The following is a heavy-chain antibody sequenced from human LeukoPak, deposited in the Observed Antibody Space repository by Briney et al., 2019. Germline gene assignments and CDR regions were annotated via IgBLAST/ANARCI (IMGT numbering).Heavy chain of an antibody. CDR2: INPNNGGT. Sequence: ASVKVSCTASAYTFSAYYMHWVRQAPGQGLEWMGWINPNNGGTNYAQKFQGRVTMTRDTSISTAHMELSRLRSDDTAIYYCADEFGLKWLADWGQGTLVTVSS. J-gene: IGHJ4*02. V-gene: IGHV1-2*02. CDR3: ADEFGLKWLAD. CDR1: AYTFSAYY. D-gene: IGHD6-19*01.